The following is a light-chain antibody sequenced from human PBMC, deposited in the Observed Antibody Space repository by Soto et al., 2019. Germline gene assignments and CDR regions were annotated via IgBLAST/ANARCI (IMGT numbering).Light chain of an antibody. CDR2: DAS. Sequence: EIVLTQSPATLSLSPGERATLSCRASQSVSSYLAWYQQKPGQAPRLLIYDASNRATGIPARFSGSGSGTDFTLTISSLEPEDFAVYYCQQRSDWPLTSGAGTKVDIK. CDR1: QSVSSY. CDR3: QQRSDWPLT. V-gene: IGKV3-11*01. J-gene: IGKJ4*01.